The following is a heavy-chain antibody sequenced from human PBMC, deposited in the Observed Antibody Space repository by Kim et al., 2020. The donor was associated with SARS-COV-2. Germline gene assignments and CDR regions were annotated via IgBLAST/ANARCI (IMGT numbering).Heavy chain of an antibody. CDR1: GGSISSSSYY. V-gene: IGHV4-39*01. Sequence: SETLSLTCTVSGGSISSSSYYWGWIRQPPGKGLEWIGSIYYSGSTYYNPSLKSRVTISVDTSKNQFSLKLSSVTAADTAVYYCARSYDFWSGYWPTPGSPSVAPMDVWGKGTTVTVSS. CDR2: IYYSGST. CDR3: ARSYDFWSGYWPTPGSPSVAPMDV. D-gene: IGHD3-3*01. J-gene: IGHJ6*03.